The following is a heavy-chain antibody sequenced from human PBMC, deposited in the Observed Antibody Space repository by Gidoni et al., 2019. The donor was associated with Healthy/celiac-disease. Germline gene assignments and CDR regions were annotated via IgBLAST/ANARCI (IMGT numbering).Heavy chain of an antibody. J-gene: IGHJ4*02. V-gene: IGHV3-23*01. Sequence: EVQLLESGGGLVQPGGSLRLSCAASGFTFSSYAMSRVRQAPGKGLEWVSSISGSGGSTYYADSVKGRFTISRDNSKNTLYLQMNSLRAEDTAVYYCAKDPWGAVAESDYWGQGTLVTVSS. CDR1: GFTFSSYA. D-gene: IGHD6-19*01. CDR2: ISGSGGST. CDR3: AKDPWGAVAESDY.